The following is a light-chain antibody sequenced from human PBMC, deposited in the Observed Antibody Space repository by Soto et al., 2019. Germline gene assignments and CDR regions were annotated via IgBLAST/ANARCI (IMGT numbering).Light chain of an antibody. CDR2: GAS. V-gene: IGKV3-15*01. CDR3: QQYNNWPRT. CDR1: RSVSSS. Sequence: LVLTQSPVTLSFSPCGIATLSCRSSRSVSSSFLAWYQQKLGQAPRLLIYGASTRATDIPPRFSGSGSGTEFTLTISSLQSEDFAIYYCQQYNNWPRTFGQGTKVDIK. J-gene: IGKJ1*01.